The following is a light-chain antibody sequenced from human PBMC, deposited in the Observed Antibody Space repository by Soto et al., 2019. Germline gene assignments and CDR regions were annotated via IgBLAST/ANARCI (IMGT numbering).Light chain of an antibody. J-gene: IGLJ2*01. Sequence: QTVVTQEPSLTVSPGGTVTLTCGSSTGAVTSSHYPFWFQQKPGQAPRTLIYNTNNKHSWTPARFSASLLGGKTALTLSGALPDDEADYYCLLVYSGVVVFGGGTKLTVL. V-gene: IGLV7-46*01. CDR1: TGAVTSSHY. CDR3: LLVYSGVVV. CDR2: NTN.